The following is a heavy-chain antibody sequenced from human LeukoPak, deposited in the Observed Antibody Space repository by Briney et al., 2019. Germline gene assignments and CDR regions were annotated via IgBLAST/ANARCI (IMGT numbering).Heavy chain of an antibody. V-gene: IGHV4-4*02. CDR2: IYHSGST. J-gene: IGHJ4*02. D-gene: IGHD4-17*01. CDR3: ARVDYGDSSFDY. Sequence: SETLSLTCAVSGGSISSSNWWSWVRQSPGKGLEWIGEIYHSGSTNYNPSLKSRVTISVDKSKNQFSLKLSSVTAADTAVYYCARVDYGDSSFDYWGQGTLVTVSS. CDR1: GGSISSSNW.